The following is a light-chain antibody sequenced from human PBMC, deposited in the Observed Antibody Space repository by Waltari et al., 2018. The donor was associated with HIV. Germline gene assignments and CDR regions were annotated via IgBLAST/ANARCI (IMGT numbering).Light chain of an antibody. Sequence: QSALTQPASASGSPGQSITISCTGTSSAVGSYNLVPWYQQHPGKAPKLMVYEVSKRPSGVSNRFSGSKSGNTASLTISGLQAEDEAEYYCCSYADSPPYVFGTGTKVTVL. V-gene: IGLV2-23*02. CDR1: SSAVGSYNL. CDR2: EVS. CDR3: CSYADSPPYV. J-gene: IGLJ1*01.